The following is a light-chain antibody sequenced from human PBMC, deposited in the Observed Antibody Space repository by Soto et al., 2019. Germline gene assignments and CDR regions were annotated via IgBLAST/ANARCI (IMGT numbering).Light chain of an antibody. CDR3: QQYNTYWT. V-gene: IGKV1-5*01. CDR2: DAS. CDR1: QNVNNW. J-gene: IGKJ1*01. Sequence: DIQMTQFPSALSASVGDRVTITCRASQNVNNWLAWYQHKPGKAPQLRIYDASVLETGVPSRFSGSGSGTEFTLAISGLQSDDFATYSCQQYNTYWTFGPGTKVDIK.